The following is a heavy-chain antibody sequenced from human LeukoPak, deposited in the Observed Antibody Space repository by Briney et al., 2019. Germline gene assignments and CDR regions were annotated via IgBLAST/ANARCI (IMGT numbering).Heavy chain of an antibody. Sequence: GASVKVSCKASGYTFTNYYMHWVRQAPGQGLEWMGIINPTGGSSSYAQKFQGRVTMTRDTSTSTVYMELSSLRSEDTAVYFCARGPHDGSGWHEFWGQGTLVTVSS. CDR2: INPTGGSS. J-gene: IGHJ4*02. D-gene: IGHD6-19*01. CDR1: GYTFTNYY. CDR3: ARGPHDGSGWHEF. V-gene: IGHV1-46*01.